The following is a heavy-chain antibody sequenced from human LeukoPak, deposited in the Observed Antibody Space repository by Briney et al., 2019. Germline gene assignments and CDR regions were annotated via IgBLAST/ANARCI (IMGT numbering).Heavy chain of an antibody. CDR2: IYTSGST. V-gene: IGHV4-4*07. CDR3: ARDYDILTGYYGGDAFDI. D-gene: IGHD3-9*01. Sequence: SETLSLTCTVSGGSISSYYWSWIRQPAGKGLEWIGRIYTSGSTNYNSSLKSRVTMSVDTSKNQFSLKLSSVTAADTAVYYCARDYDILTGYYGGDAFDIWGQGTMVTVSS. J-gene: IGHJ3*02. CDR1: GGSISSYY.